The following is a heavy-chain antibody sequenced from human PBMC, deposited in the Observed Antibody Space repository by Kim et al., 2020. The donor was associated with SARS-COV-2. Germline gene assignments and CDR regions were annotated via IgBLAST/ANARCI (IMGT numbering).Heavy chain of an antibody. J-gene: IGHJ4*02. CDR2: IIPIFGTA. D-gene: IGHD3-16*01. CDR1: GGTFSSYA. CDR3: ARIRWRWLQSSWSAVWGSGEKDTYYFDY. V-gene: IGHV1-69*13. Sequence: SVKVSCKASGGTFSSYAISWVRQAPGQGLEWMGGIIPIFGTANYAQKFQGRVTITADESTSTAYMELSSLRSEDTAVYYCARIRWRWLQSSWSAVWGSGEKDTYYFDYWGQGTLVTVSS.